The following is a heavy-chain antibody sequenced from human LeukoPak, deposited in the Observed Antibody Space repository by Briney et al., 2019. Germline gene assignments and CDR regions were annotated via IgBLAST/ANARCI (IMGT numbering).Heavy chain of an antibody. D-gene: IGHD3-22*01. Sequence: ASVKVSRKVSVYTLTDYYMHWVQQAPGKGLEWMGLVDPEDGETIYAEKFQGRVTITADTSTDTAYMELSSLRSEDTAVYYCATVYDSSGYYYVFDYWGQGTLVTVSS. V-gene: IGHV1-69-2*01. J-gene: IGHJ4*02. CDR3: ATVYDSSGYYYVFDY. CDR2: VDPEDGET. CDR1: VYTLTDYY.